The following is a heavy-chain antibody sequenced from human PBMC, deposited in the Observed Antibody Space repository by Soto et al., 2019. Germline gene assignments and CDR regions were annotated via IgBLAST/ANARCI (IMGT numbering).Heavy chain of an antibody. CDR3: AREGVAPYYYYGMDV. Sequence: QVQLVQSGAEVKKPDASVKVSCKASGYTFTRSGISWVRQAPGQGLEWMGWISTYNGDTNYAQKFQGRVTMTTDTSTSTAYMELRSLRSDDTAVYYCAREGVAPYYYYGMDVWGQGTTVTVSS. D-gene: IGHD5-12*01. V-gene: IGHV1-18*01. J-gene: IGHJ6*02. CDR1: GYTFTRSG. CDR2: ISTYNGDT.